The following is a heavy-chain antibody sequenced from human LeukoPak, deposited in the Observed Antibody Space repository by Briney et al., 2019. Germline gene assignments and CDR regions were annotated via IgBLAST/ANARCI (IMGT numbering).Heavy chain of an antibody. Sequence: GGSLRLSCATSGFTFSDYDMHWVRQAPGKGLEWVAVISYDGSNKYYADSVKGRFTISRDNSKNTLYLQMNSLRAEDTAVYYCAKDRSYDGNNYLDYWGQGTLVTVSS. J-gene: IGHJ4*02. CDR2: ISYDGSNK. V-gene: IGHV3-30*18. CDR3: AKDRSYDGNNYLDY. CDR1: GFTFSDYD. D-gene: IGHD3-22*01.